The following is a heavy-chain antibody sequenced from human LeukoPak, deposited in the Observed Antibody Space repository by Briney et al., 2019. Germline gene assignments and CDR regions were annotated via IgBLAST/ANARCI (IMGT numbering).Heavy chain of an antibody. D-gene: IGHD5-18*01. V-gene: IGHV3-74*01. Sequence: GGSLRLSCAASGFTFSSYWMHWVRQAPGKGLVWVSRINSDGSSTSYADSVKGRFTISRDNAKNTLYLQMNSLRAEDTAVYYCARVRGYSYGLPYWGQGTLVTVSS. J-gene: IGHJ4*02. CDR1: GFTFSSYW. CDR2: INSDGSST. CDR3: ARVRGYSYGLPY.